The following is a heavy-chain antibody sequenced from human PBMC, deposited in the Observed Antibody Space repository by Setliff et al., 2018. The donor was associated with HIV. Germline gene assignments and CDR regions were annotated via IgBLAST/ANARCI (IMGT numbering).Heavy chain of an antibody. CDR3: ARGGTSSNWFDP. J-gene: IGHJ5*02. Sequence: SETLSLTCTVSGGSISSGSHYWSWIRQPAGKGLEWIGHIYTSGSTNYNPSLKSRLTISVDAAKNQFSLKLTSVTAADTAVYYCARGGTSSNWFDPWGQGTLVTVSS. V-gene: IGHV4-61*09. CDR1: GGSISSGSHY. CDR2: IYTSGST. D-gene: IGHD2-2*01.